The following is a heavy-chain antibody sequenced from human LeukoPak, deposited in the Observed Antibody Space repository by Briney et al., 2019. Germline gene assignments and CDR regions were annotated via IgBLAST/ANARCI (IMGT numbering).Heavy chain of an antibody. J-gene: IGHJ4*02. Sequence: GASVKVSCKASGGTFSSYAISWVRQAPGQGLEWMGGIIPIFGTANYAQKFQGRVMITTDESTSTAYMELSSLRSEDTAVYYCARGQAADCSSTSCYGGVDYWGQGTLVTVSS. CDR1: GGTFSSYA. CDR2: IIPIFGTA. CDR3: ARGQAADCSSTSCYGGVDY. D-gene: IGHD2-2*01. V-gene: IGHV1-69*05.